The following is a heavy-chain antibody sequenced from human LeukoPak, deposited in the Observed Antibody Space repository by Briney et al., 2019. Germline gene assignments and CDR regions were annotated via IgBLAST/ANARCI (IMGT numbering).Heavy chain of an antibody. V-gene: IGHV1-24*01. D-gene: IGHD1-20*01. Sequence: ASVKVSCKVSGYTLTELSMHWVRQAPGKGLGWMGGFDPEDGETIYAQKFQGRVTITRDTSASTAYMELSSLRSEDTAVYYCARFSPVDNWNLRGAFDYWGQGTLVTVSS. CDR3: ARFSPVDNWNLRGAFDY. CDR2: FDPEDGET. CDR1: GYTLTELS. J-gene: IGHJ4*02.